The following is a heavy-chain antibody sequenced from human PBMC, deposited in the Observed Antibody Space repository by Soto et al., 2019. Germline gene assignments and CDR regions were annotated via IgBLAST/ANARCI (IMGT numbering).Heavy chain of an antibody. V-gene: IGHV4-39*01. CDR1: GGSISSSSYY. Sequence: PSETLSLTCTVSGGSISSSSYYWGWIRQPPGKGLEWIGSIYYSGSTYYNPSLKSRVTISVDTSKNQSSLKLSSVTAADTAVYYCARRTYSGYDADAFDIWGQGTMVTVSS. J-gene: IGHJ3*02. D-gene: IGHD5-12*01. CDR2: IYYSGST. CDR3: ARRTYSGYDADAFDI.